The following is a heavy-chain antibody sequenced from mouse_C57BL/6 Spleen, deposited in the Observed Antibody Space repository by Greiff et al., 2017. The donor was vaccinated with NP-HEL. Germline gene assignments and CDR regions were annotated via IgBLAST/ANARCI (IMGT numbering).Heavy chain of an antibody. Sequence: QLQLTESGAELARPGASVKLSCKASGYTFTRYGISWVKQRTGQSLAWIGDIYPSTGNTYYNEKFKGKATLTADKSSSTAYMELRSLTSEDAAVYFCARSGADAMDYWGQGTSVTVSS. D-gene: IGHD3-1*01. CDR2: IYPSTGNT. CDR3: ARSGADAMDY. CDR1: GYTFTRYG. V-gene: IGHV1-81*01. J-gene: IGHJ4*01.